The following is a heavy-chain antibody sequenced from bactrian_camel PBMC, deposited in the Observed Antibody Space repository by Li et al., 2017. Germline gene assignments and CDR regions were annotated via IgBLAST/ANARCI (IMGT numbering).Heavy chain of an antibody. CDR1: GYTNSRTC. D-gene: IGHD1*01. J-gene: IGHJ6*01. Sequence: QLVESGGGSVQAGGTLNLSCLASGYTNSRTCMGWFRQAPGKEREGVAAIASDGSTVYSDSVKGRFTISKDNAKNTLYLQMNSLTPEDTAMYYCAAANTWLCPGDFPYWGQGTQVTVS. V-gene: IGHV3S53*01. CDR2: IASDGST. CDR3: AAANTWLCPGDFPY.